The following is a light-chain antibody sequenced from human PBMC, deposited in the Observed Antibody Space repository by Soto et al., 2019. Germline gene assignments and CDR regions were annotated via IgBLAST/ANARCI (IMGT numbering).Light chain of an antibody. V-gene: IGKV3-20*01. CDR2: GAS. J-gene: IGKJ1*01. Sequence: EIVLTQSPATLSLSPGERATLSCRASQSVSSNLAWYQHKPGQAPRLLFFGASIRATGLPDRFSGGGSGTDFTLTISRLEPEDFAVYYCQQYGSSPGTFGQGTKVDIK. CDR1: QSVSSN. CDR3: QQYGSSPGT.